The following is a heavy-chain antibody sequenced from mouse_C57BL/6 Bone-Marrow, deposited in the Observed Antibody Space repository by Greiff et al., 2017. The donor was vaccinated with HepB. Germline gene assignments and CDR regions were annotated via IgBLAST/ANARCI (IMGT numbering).Heavy chain of an antibody. D-gene: IGHD1-1*01. J-gene: IGHJ2*01. Sequence: VQLQQSGAELMKPGASVKLSCKATGYTFTGYWIEWVKQRPGHGLEWIGEILPGSGSTNYNEKFKGKATFTAATSSNTSYMQLSSRKTEESAIYYCARRITTVVVTGDYWGQGTTLTVSS. V-gene: IGHV1-9*01. CDR2: ILPGSGST. CDR1: GYTFTGYW. CDR3: ARRITTVVVTGDY.